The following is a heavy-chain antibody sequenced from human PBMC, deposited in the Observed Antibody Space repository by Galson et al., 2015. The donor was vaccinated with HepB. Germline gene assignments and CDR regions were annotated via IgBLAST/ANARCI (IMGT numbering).Heavy chain of an antibody. D-gene: IGHD2-15*01. CDR3: AKEEGLCSGGSCLYYYYGMDV. V-gene: IGHV3-30*18. CDR1: GFTFSSYG. Sequence: SLRLSCAASGFTFSSYGMHWVRQAPGKGLEWVAVISYDGSKKYYADSVKGRFTISRDNSKNTLYLQMNSLRAEDTAVYYCAKEEGLCSGGSCLYYYYGMDVWGQGTTVTVSS. CDR2: ISYDGSKK. J-gene: IGHJ6*02.